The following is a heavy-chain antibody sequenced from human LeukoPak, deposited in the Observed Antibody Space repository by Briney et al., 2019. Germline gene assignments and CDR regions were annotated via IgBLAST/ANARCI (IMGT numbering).Heavy chain of an antibody. CDR2: INSDGSST. D-gene: IGHD3-9*01. CDR3: ARSQILTGYYSYYYGMDV. J-gene: IGHJ6*02. CDR1: GFTFSNYW. V-gene: IGHV3-74*01. Sequence: GGSLRLSCAASGFTFSNYWMHWVRQAPGKGLVWVSRINSDGSSTSYADSVKGRFTISRDNAKNTLYLQMNSLRAEDTAVYYCARSQILTGYYSYYYGMDVWGQGTTVTVSS.